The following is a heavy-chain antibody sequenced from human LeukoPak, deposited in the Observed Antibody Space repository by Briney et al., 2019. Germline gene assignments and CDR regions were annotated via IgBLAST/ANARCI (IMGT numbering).Heavy chain of an antibody. J-gene: IGHJ4*02. V-gene: IGHV1-18*01. CDR3: ARDEEYYYDSSRGGGAFPPLFDY. CDR1: GYTFTSYG. D-gene: IGHD3-22*01. Sequence: GASVKVSCKASGYTFTSYGISWVRPAPGQGLEWMGWISAYNGNTNYAQKLQGRVTMTTDTSTSTAYMELRSLRSDDTAVYYCARDEEYYYDSSRGGGAFPPLFDYWGQGTLVTVSS. CDR2: ISAYNGNT.